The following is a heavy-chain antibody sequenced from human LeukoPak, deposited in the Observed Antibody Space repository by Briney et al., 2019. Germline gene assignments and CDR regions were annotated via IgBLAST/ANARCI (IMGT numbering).Heavy chain of an antibody. J-gene: IGHJ4*02. CDR1: GYTLTELS. D-gene: IGHD2-2*01. V-gene: IGHV1-24*01. Sequence: ASVKVSCKVSGYTLTELSMHWVRQAPGKGLEWMGGFDPEDGETIYARKSQGRVTMTEDTSTDTAYMELSSLRSEDTAVYYCAAGYCSSTSCYEGGFDYWGQGTLVTVSS. CDR2: FDPEDGET. CDR3: AAGYCSSTSCYEGGFDY.